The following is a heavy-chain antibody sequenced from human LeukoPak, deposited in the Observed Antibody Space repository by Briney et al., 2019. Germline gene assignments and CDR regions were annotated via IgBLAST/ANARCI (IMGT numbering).Heavy chain of an antibody. V-gene: IGHV3-21*01. Sequence: PGGSLRLSCAASGFTFSSYSMNWVRQAPGKGLEWVSSISSSSSYIYYADSVKGRFTISRDNAKNSLYLQMNSLRAEDTAVYYCARDYSSSDYYYYYMDVWGKGTTVTVSS. CDR2: ISSSSSYI. J-gene: IGHJ6*03. D-gene: IGHD6-6*01. CDR3: ARDYSSSDYYYYYMDV. CDR1: GFTFSSYS.